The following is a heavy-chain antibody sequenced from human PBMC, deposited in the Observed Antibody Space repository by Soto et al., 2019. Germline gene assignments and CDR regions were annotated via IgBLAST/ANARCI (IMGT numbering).Heavy chain of an antibody. V-gene: IGHV4-31*03. CDR2: IYYSGST. CDR1: GGSISSGGYY. J-gene: IGHJ6*02. CDR3: AAGPAAGTPPSYYHDGMDV. D-gene: IGHD6-13*01. Sequence: QVQLQESGPGLVKPSQTLSLTCTVSGGSISSGGYYWSWIRQHPGKGLEWIGYIYYSGSTYYNPSLKSRVTISGDTAKDQCSLKLSSVTAAETAVYYCAAGPAAGTPPSYYHDGMDVWGQGTTVTVSS.